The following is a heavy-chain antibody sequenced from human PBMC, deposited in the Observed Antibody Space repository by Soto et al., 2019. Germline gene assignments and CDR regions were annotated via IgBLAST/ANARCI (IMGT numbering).Heavy chain of an antibody. D-gene: IGHD6-19*01. Sequence: GGSLRLSCAASGFTFSNAWMNWVRQAPGKGLEWVGRIKSKTDGGTTDYAAPVKGRFTISRDDSKNTLYLQMNSLKTEDTAVYYCTTGRHSSGWHQLNYYYYGMDVWGQGTTVTVSS. CDR3: TTGRHSSGWHQLNYYYYGMDV. J-gene: IGHJ6*02. V-gene: IGHV3-15*07. CDR2: IKSKTDGGTT. CDR1: GFTFSNAW.